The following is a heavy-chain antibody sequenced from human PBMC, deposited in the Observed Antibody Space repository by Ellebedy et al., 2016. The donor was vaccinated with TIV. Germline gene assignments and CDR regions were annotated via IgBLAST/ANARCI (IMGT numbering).Heavy chain of an antibody. CDR3: ARESAWGIWYFDL. CDR1: GFSFSNNG. CDR2: IWYDGSNQ. J-gene: IGHJ2*01. V-gene: IGHV3-33*01. Sequence: GESLKISCAASGFSFSNNGMHWIRQAPGKGLEWVAVIWYDGSNQHYADSVRGRFTISRDDSKKALFLQMGSVRVDDTAVYYCARESAWGIWYFDLWGRGTLVSVSS. D-gene: IGHD7-27*01.